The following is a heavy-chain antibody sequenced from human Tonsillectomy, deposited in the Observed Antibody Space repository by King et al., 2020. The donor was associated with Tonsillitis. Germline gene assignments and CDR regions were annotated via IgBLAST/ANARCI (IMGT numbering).Heavy chain of an antibody. Sequence: VQLVESGGGLVQPGGSLRLSCAASGFTFSSYAMSWVRQAPGKGLEGVSLIYNGGSSTYYADSVKGRFTIPRDNSKNTLYRRMNSLRAEEKAVYYCETPLANYYDSSGQIQNPFYYYGMDVWGQGTTVTVSS. V-gene: IGHV3-23*03. D-gene: IGHD3-22*01. CDR2: IYNGGSST. J-gene: IGHJ6*02. CDR3: ETPLANYYDSSGQIQNPFYYYGMDV. CDR1: GFTFSSYA.